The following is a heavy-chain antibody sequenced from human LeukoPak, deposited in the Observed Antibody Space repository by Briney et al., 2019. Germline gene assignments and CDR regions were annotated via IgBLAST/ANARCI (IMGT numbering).Heavy chain of an antibody. CDR3: ARSQYQLLSSSGAFDI. CDR2: ISSSSSYI. V-gene: IGHV3-21*01. D-gene: IGHD2-2*01. Sequence: PGGSLRLSCAASGFTFSSYSMNWVRQAPGKGLEWVSSISSSSSYIYYADSVKGRFTISRDNAENSLYLQMNSLRAEDTAVYYCARSQYQLLSSSGAFDIWGQGTMVTVSS. J-gene: IGHJ3*02. CDR1: GFTFSSYS.